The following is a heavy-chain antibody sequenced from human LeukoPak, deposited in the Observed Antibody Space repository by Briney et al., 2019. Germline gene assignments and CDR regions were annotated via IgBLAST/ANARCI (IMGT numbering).Heavy chain of an antibody. J-gene: IGHJ6*03. V-gene: IGHV3-30*02. CDR3: AKDYRYYDSGSHMDV. CDR2: IRYDGSNK. CDR1: GFTFSSYG. Sequence: GGSLRLSCAASGFTFSSYGMHWVRQAPGKGLEWVAFIRYDGSNKYYADSVKGRFTISRDSSKNTLYLQMNSLRPEDTAVYYCAKDYRYYDSGSHMDVWGKGTTVTISS. D-gene: IGHD3-10*01.